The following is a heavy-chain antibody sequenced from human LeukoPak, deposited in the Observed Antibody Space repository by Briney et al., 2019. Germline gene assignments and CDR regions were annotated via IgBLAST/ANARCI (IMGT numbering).Heavy chain of an antibody. CDR1: GFTFSSYT. D-gene: IGHD6-13*01. CDR3: ARPPTIAAAYYYFDY. Sequence: GGSLRLSCAASGFTFSSYTMNWVRQAPGKGLEWVSSISSGSSNTYYADSVKGRFTISRDNAKNSLYLQMNSLRAEDTAVYYCARPPTIAAAYYYFDYWGQGTLVTVSS. V-gene: IGHV3-21*01. J-gene: IGHJ4*02. CDR2: ISSGSSNT.